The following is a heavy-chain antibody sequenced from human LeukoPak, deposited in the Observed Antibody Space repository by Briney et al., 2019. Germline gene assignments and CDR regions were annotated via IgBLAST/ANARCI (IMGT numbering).Heavy chain of an antibody. V-gene: IGHV3-11*01. CDR1: GFTFSDYY. J-gene: IGHJ6*02. CDR3: ARDEGVVVKAGYYYGMDV. CDR2: ISSSGNII. D-gene: IGHD2-15*01. Sequence: PGGSLRLSCAASGFTFSDYYMTWIRQAPGKGLEWVSDISSSGNIIYYADSVKGRFTISRDNAKNLLYLQMNSLRAEDTAVYYCARDEGVVVKAGYYYGMDVWGQGTTVTVSS.